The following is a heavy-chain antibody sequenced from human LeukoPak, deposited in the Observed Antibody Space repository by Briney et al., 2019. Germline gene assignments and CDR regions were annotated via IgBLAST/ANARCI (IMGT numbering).Heavy chain of an antibody. CDR2: VSGSGAAR. CDR1: GFTFSSYD. V-gene: IGHV3-23*01. D-gene: IGHD1-26*01. J-gene: IGHJ4*02. Sequence: PGGSLRLSCAASGFTFSSYDMTWVRQAPGKGLEWVSTVSGSGAARFYADSVKGRFTISRDNSKNMLYMQMNSLRAEDAAVYYCTKVPSPGVGAFWGQGTLVTVSS. CDR3: TKVPSPGVGAF.